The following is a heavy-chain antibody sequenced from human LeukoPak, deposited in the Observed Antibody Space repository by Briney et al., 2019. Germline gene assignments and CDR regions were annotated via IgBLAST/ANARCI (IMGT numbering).Heavy chain of an antibody. CDR1: VYTFTVYY. V-gene: IGHV1-2*02. D-gene: IGHD1-7*01. CDR2: INPNSGGT. J-gene: IGHJ4*02. CDR3: ARDRPVSRLGTDFDY. Sequence: GASVTVSFKASVYTFTVYYMHWVRQAPGQGLEGMGWINPNSGGTDYAQKFQGRVTMTRDTSISTAYMELSSLRSDDTAVYYCARDRPVSRLGTDFDYWGQGALVTVSS.